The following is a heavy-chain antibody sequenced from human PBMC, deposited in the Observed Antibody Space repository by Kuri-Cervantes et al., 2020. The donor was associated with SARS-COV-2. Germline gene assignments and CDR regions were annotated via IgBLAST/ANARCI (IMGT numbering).Heavy chain of an antibody. CDR1: GYTFTSYG. CDR3: ARAQLLYTFFDY. D-gene: IGHD2-2*02. V-gene: IGHV1-46*03. J-gene: IGHJ4*02. Sequence: ASVKVSCKASGYTFTSYGISWVRQAPGQGLEWMGIINPSGGSTSYAQKFQGRVTMTRDTSTSTVYMELSSLRSEDTAVYYCARAQLLYTFFDYWGQGTLVTVSS. CDR2: INPSGGST.